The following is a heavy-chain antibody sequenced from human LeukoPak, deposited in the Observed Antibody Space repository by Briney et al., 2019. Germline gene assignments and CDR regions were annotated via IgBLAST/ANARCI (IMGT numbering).Heavy chain of an antibody. J-gene: IGHJ6*04. CDR3: AELGITMIGGV. CDR2: ISSSGSTI. V-gene: IGHV3-48*04. Sequence: GGSLRLSCAASGFTFSTHGMHWVRQAPGKGLEWVSYISSSGSTIYYADSVKGRFTISRDNAKNSLYLQMNSLRAEDTAVYYCAELGITMIGGVWGKGTTVTISS. D-gene: IGHD3-10*02. CDR1: GFTFSTHG.